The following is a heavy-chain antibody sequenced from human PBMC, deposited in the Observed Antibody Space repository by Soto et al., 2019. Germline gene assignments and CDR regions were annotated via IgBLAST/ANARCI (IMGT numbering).Heavy chain of an antibody. D-gene: IGHD4-17*01. V-gene: IGHV4-39*01. CDR3: ARHPIGVTTFDS. J-gene: IGHJ4*02. CDR2: IYYSGST. CDR1: GDSMSSNTDY. Sequence: QLQLQESGPGLVKPSETLSLTCTVSGDSMSSNTDYWGWIRQPPGKGLEWIGSIYYSGSTYYNPSLKRRVTISVDTSKNQFSLNLSSVNAADTAVYYCARHPIGVTTFDSWGQGTLVTVSS.